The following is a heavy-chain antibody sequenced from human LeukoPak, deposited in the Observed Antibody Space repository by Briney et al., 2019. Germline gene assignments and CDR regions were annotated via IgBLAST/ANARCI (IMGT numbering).Heavy chain of an antibody. CDR1: GFTFSSYE. J-gene: IGHJ4*02. D-gene: IGHD3-3*01. CDR2: ISSSGSTI. V-gene: IGHV3-48*03. Sequence: GGSLRLSCAASGFTFSSYEMNWVRQAPGKELEWVSYISSSGSTIYYADSVKGRFTISRDNAKNSLYLQMNSLRAEDTAVYYCAGSYYDFWSGYSRFDYWGQGTLVTVSS. CDR3: AGSYYDFWSGYSRFDY.